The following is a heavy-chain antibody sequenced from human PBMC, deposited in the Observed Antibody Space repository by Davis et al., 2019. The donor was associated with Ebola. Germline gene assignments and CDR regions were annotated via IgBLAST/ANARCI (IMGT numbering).Heavy chain of an antibody. CDR3: VRGFRLNYFDS. CDR1: GFSFSNSW. Sequence: GESLKISCAASGFSFSNSWMHWVRQAPGEGLVWVSRIDNTGTVTNYADSVKGRFTISRDNAKDTLFLQMNSLRAEDTAVYYCVRGFRLNYFDSWDQGTLVTVSS. D-gene: IGHD2-21*01. V-gene: IGHV3-74*01. CDR2: IDNTGTVT. J-gene: IGHJ4*02.